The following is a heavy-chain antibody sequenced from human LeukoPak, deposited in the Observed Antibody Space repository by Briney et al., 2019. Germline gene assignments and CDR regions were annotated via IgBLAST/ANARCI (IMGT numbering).Heavy chain of an antibody. CDR3: ARSRPMVRGVIVYYGMDV. Sequence: GASVKVSCKASGYTLTSYDINWVRQAPGQGLEWMGWMSPNSGNTGYAQKFQGRVSMTSNTSIRTAYMELSSLRSEDTAVYYCARSRPMVRGVIVYYGMDVWGQGTTVTVSS. CDR1: GYTLTSYD. D-gene: IGHD3-10*01. V-gene: IGHV1-8*01. CDR2: MSPNSGNT. J-gene: IGHJ6*02.